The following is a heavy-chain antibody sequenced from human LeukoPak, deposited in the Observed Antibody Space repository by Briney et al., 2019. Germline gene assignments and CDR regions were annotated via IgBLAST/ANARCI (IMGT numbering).Heavy chain of an antibody. V-gene: IGHV4-61*02. CDR1: GGSISSGTYY. CDR3: ACGVVVVAASWFDP. D-gene: IGHD2-15*01. J-gene: IGHJ5*02. CDR2: IYTSGST. Sequence: PSQTLSLTCTVSGGSISSGTYYWSWIRQPAGKGLEWIGRIYTSGSTNYNPSLKSRVTISVDTSKNQFSLKLSSVPAADTAVYYCACGVVVVAASWFDPWGQGTLVTVSS.